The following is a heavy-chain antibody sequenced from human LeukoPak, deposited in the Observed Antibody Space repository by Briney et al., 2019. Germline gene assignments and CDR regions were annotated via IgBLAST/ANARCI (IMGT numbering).Heavy chain of an antibody. D-gene: IGHD3-10*01. CDR1: GFTFSSYG. CDR3: ARDSTMVRGVIGPFDY. CDR2: IWYDGSNK. J-gene: IGHJ4*02. Sequence: GRSLRLSCAASGFTFSSYGMHWVRQAPGKGLEWVAVIWYDGSNKYYADSVKGRFTIPRDNSKNTLYLQMNSLRAEDTAVYYCARDSTMVRGVIGPFDYWGQGTLVTVSS. V-gene: IGHV3-33*01.